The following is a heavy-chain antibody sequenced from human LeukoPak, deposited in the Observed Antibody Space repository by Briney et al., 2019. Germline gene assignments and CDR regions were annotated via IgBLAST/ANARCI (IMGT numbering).Heavy chain of an antibody. CDR1: GYTFTGYY. V-gene: IGHV1-2*02. CDR2: IDPKSGGT. D-gene: IGHD6-19*01. CDR3: ARLGVGRWMVVTYYYYGMDV. Sequence: ASVKVSCEASGYTFTGYYIHWVRQAPGQGLQWMGWIDPKSGGTNYAQKFQGRVTMSRDTSISTAYMGLNRLTSDDTAIYYCARLGVGRWMVVTYYYYGMDVWGQGTTVTVSS. J-gene: IGHJ6*02.